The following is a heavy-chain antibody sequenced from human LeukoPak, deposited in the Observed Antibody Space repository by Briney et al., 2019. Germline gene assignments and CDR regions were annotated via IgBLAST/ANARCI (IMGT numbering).Heavy chain of an antibody. V-gene: IGHV4-59*01. CDR3: ASHYGSGSFYSPFDY. D-gene: IGHD3-10*01. CDR1: GGSIRSYY. Sequence: PSETLSLTRTVSGGSIRSYYWSWIRQPPGKGLEWLGYIYYSGSTNYNPSLKSRVTISLDTSKNQFSLKLNSVTAADTAVYYCASHYGSGSFYSPFDYWGQGTLVTVSS. J-gene: IGHJ4*02. CDR2: IYYSGST.